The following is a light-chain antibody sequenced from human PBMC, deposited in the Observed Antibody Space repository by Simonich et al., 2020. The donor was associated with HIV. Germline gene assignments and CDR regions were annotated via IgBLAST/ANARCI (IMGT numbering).Light chain of an antibody. J-gene: IGKJ4*01. CDR1: QSISSSY. CDR2: GTS. CDR3: QQYNNWPLT. V-gene: IGKV3-20*01. Sequence: EIVMTQSPATLSVSPGERATLSCRASQSISSSYLGWYQQKPGQAPRFLIYGTSNRVTGIPDRFSGRGSGTDFTLTISRLEPEDFAVYYCQQYNNWPLTFGGGTKVEIK.